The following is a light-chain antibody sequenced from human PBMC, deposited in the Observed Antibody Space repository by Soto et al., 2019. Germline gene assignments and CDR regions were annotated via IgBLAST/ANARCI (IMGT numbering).Light chain of an antibody. V-gene: IGLV2-14*01. CDR3: SSYTSSIS. Sequence: QSALTQPASVSGSPGKSITISCTGTSSDVGGYNYVSWYQQHPGKAPKLMIYDVNTRPSGVSKRFSGSKSGNTASLTISGLQAEDEADYYCSSYTSSISFGGGTKVTVL. CDR2: DVN. J-gene: IGLJ2*01. CDR1: SSDVGGYNY.